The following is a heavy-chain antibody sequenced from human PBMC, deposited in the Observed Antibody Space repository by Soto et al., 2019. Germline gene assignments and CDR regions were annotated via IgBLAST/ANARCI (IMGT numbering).Heavy chain of an antibody. CDR2: IYYSGST. Sequence: SETLSLTCTVSGGSISSGYYYWSWIRQPPGKGLEWIGYIYYSGSTYYNPSLKSRVTISVDTSKNQFSLKLSSVTAADTAVYYCARGSYYYDSSGYYDFWGQGTQVTVSS. J-gene: IGHJ4*02. V-gene: IGHV4-30-4*01. CDR1: GGSISSGYYY. CDR3: ARGSYYYDSSGYYDF. D-gene: IGHD3-22*01.